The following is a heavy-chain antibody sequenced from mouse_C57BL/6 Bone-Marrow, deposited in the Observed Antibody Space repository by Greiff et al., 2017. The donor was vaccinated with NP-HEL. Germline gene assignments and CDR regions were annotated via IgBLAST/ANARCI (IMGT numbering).Heavy chain of an antibody. CDR2: IWTGGGT. CDR3: ARITTVVATEYFDY. CDR1: GFSLTSYA. V-gene: IGHV2-9-1*01. J-gene: IGHJ2*01. Sequence: VMLVESGPGLVAPPQSLSITCTVSGFSLTSYAISWVRQPPGKGLEWLGVIWTGGGTNYNSALKSRLSISKDNSKSQVFLKMNSLQTDDTARYYCARITTVVATEYFDYWGQGTTLTVSS. D-gene: IGHD1-1*01.